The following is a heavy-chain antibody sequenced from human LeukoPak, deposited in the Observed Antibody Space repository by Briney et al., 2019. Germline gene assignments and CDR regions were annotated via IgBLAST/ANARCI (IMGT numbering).Heavy chain of an antibody. D-gene: IGHD5-18*01. CDR3: ARAAMVSEHYYGMDV. J-gene: IGHJ6*02. CDR1: GGSISSGGYY. CDR2: IYYSGST. V-gene: IGHV4-31*03. Sequence: PSETLSLTCTVSGGSISSGGYYWSWIRQHPGKGLEWIGYIYYSGSTYYNPSLKSRVTISVDTSKNQFSLKLSSVTAADTAVYYCARAAMVSEHYYGMDVWGQGTTVTVSS.